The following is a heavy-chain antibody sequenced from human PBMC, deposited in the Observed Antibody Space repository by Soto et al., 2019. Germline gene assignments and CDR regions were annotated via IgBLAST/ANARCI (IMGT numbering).Heavy chain of an antibody. Sequence: QVQLVQSGAEVKKPGSSVKVSCKASGGTFSSYAISWVRQAPGQGLEWMGGIIPIFGTANYAQKFQGRVTITADESTSTAYTELRSMRSEDTAVYYCARGAARPKNWYFDLWGRGTLVTVSS. D-gene: IGHD6-6*01. V-gene: IGHV1-69*12. J-gene: IGHJ2*01. CDR1: GGTFSSYA. CDR2: IIPIFGTA. CDR3: ARGAARPKNWYFDL.